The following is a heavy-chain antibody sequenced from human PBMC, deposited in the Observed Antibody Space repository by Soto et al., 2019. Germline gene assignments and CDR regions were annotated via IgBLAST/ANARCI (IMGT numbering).Heavy chain of an antibody. CDR1: GGSISSYY. D-gene: IGHD4-17*01. V-gene: IGHV4-59*01. Sequence: QVQLQESGPGLVKPSETLSLTCTVSGGSISSYYWSWIRQPPGKGLEWIGYIYYSGSTNYNPSLKSRVTISVDTSKTQFSLKLSSVTAADTAVYYCARDDYGDYRFDYWGQGTLVTVSS. J-gene: IGHJ4*02. CDR2: IYYSGST. CDR3: ARDDYGDYRFDY.